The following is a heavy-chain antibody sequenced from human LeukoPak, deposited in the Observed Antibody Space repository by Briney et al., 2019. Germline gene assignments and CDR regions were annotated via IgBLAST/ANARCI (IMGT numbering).Heavy chain of an antibody. CDR1: GYTFTSYD. J-gene: IGHJ6*03. D-gene: IGHD3-16*01. CDR3: ARGRRWGGRTLGDYYYYMDV. CDR2: MNPNSGNT. Sequence: GASVKVSCKASGYTFTSYDINWVRQATGQGLECMGWMNPNSGNTGYAQKFQGRVTITRNTSISTAYMELSSLRSEDTAVYYCARGRRWGGRTLGDYYYYMDVWGKGTTVTVSS. V-gene: IGHV1-8*03.